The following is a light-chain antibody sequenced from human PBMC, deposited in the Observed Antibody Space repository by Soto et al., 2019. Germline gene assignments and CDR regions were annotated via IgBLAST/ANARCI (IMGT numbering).Light chain of an antibody. Sequence: EIVMTQSPATLSVSPGERATLSCRASQSVSSNLAWYQQKPGQAPRLLIYGASSRATGIPDRFSGSGSGTDFTLTISRLEPEDFAVYYCQQYGNSPETFGLGTKVDI. J-gene: IGKJ1*01. V-gene: IGKV3-20*01. CDR2: GAS. CDR3: QQYGNSPET. CDR1: QSVSSN.